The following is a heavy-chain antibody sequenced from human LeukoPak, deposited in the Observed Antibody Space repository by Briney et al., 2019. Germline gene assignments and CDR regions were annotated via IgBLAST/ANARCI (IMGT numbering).Heavy chain of an antibody. CDR3: ARVTTRGNWFDP. CDR1: GGSISSSNW. V-gene: IGHV4-4*02. D-gene: IGHD1-14*01. J-gene: IGHJ5*02. Sequence: SETLSLTCAVSGGSISSSNWWSWVRQPPGKGLEWIGEIYHSGSTNYNPSLKSRVTISVDKSKNQFSLRLSSVTAADTAVYYCARVTTRGNWFDPWGQGTLVTVSS. CDR2: IYHSGST.